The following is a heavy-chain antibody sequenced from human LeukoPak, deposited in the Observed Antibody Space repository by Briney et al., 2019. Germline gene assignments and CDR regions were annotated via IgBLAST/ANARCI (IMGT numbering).Heavy chain of an antibody. CDR3: AGSGWYLFNAFDI. CDR1: GGSISSYY. D-gene: IGHD6-19*01. V-gene: IGHV4-59*01. Sequence: EXLSLTCTVSGGSISSYYWSWIRQPPGKGLEWIGYIYYSGSTNYNPSLKSRVTISVDTSKNQFSLKLSSVTAADAAVYYCAGSGWYLFNAFDIWGQGTMVTVSS. J-gene: IGHJ3*02. CDR2: IYYSGST.